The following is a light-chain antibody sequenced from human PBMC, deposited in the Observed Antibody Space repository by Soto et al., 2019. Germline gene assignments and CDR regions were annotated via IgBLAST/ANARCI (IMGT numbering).Light chain of an antibody. J-gene: IGKJ1*01. V-gene: IGKV3-15*01. CDR3: QQYNTSPPWT. CDR1: QSVSNN. CDR2: DAS. Sequence: IMMTQSPATLSVSPGERATLSCRASQSVSNNLAWYQQKPGQAPRLLIYDASTRATGIPARFSGSGSGTEFTLTISGLQSEDFAVYYCQQYNTSPPWTFGQRTKVKFK.